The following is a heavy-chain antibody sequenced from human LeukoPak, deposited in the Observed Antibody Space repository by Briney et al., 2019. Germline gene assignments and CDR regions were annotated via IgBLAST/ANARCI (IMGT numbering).Heavy chain of an antibody. J-gene: IGHJ5*02. CDR3: ARGVTAMRWFDL. Sequence: GGSLRLSCAASGFTVSSNYMSWVRQAPGKGLEWVSIIYSGGRTYYADSVKGRLTISRDISKNTLYLQMNSLRAEDTAVYYCARGVTAMRWFDLWGQGTLVTVSS. CDR1: GFTVSSNY. D-gene: IGHD2-21*02. V-gene: IGHV3-66*01. CDR2: IYSGGRT.